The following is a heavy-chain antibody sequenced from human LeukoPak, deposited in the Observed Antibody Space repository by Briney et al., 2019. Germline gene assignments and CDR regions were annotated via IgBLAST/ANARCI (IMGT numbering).Heavy chain of an antibody. Sequence: ASVKVSCKASGYTFSGYYIHWVRQAPGQGLEWMGWIIPNSGDTNYAQKFQGRVTMTRDTSISTAYMELSRLRSDDTAVYYCARESGIYNWNKGAFDIWGQGTMVTVSS. D-gene: IGHD1/OR15-1a*01. V-gene: IGHV1-2*02. CDR2: IIPNSGDT. J-gene: IGHJ3*02. CDR3: ARESGIYNWNKGAFDI. CDR1: GYTFSGYY.